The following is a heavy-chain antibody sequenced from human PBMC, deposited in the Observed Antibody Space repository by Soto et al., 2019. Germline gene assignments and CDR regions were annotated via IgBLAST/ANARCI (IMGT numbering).Heavy chain of an antibody. Sequence: PSETLSLTCTVSGFTISSAYYRGWLRQPPEKGLDWIGTAYHGVTAFYNPSLRSRVTISVDTSKNQFSLKLTSVTAADTAVYYCSCASSGALWVPPVYWARGALVPVS. CDR1: GFTISSAYY. D-gene: IGHD2-8*02. J-gene: IGHJ4*02. CDR3: SCASSGALWVPPVY. CDR2: AYHGVTA. V-gene: IGHV4-38-2*02.